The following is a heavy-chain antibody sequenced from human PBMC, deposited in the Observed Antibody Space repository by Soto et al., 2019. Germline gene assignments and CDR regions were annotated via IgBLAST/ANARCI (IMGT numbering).Heavy chain of an antibody. D-gene: IGHD5-12*01. CDR3: TTDPPPILLYSGYDFGSSY. CDR1: GFTFSNAW. CDR2: IKSKTDGGTT. Sequence: LRLSCAASGFTFSNAWMSWVRQAPGKGLEWVGRIKSKTDGGTTDYAAPVKGRFTISRDDSKNTLYLQMNSLKTEDTAVYYCTTDPPPILLYSGYDFGSSYWGQGTLVTVSS. J-gene: IGHJ4*02. V-gene: IGHV3-15*01.